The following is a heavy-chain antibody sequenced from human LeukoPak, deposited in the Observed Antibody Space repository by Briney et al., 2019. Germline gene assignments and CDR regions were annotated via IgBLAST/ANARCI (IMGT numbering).Heavy chain of an antibody. J-gene: IGHJ4*02. D-gene: IGHD6-6*01. Sequence: SETLSLTCAVSGGSISSSNWWSWVRQPPGKGLEWIGEIYHSGSTYYNPSLKSRVTISVDRSKNQFSLKLSSVTAADTAVYYCARGRTAARPVGPLDYWGQGTLVTVSS. V-gene: IGHV4-4*02. CDR2: IYHSGST. CDR3: ARGRTAARPVGPLDY. CDR1: GGSISSSNW.